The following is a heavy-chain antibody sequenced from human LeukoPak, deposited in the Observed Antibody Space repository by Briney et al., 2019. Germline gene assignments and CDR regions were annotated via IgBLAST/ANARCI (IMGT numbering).Heavy chain of an antibody. D-gene: IGHD4-17*01. CDR2: IYHSGST. CDR3: ARHSYGDYGYFQH. V-gene: IGHV4-30-2*01. Sequence: SETLSLTCTVSGGSISSGGYYWSWIRQPPGKGLEWIGYIYHSGSTYYNPSLKSRVTISVDRSKNQFSLKLSSVTAADTAVYYCARHSYGDYGYFQHWGQGTLVTVSS. CDR1: GGSISSGGYY. J-gene: IGHJ1*01.